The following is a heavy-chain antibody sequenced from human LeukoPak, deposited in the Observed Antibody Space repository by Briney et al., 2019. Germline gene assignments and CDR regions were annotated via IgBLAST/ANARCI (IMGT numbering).Heavy chain of an antibody. V-gene: IGHV3-30*04. CDR1: GFTFSSYA. CDR2: ISYDGSNK. Sequence: GGSLRLSCAASGFTFSSYAMHWVRQAPGKGLEWVAVISYDGSNKYYADSVKGRFTISRDNSKNTLYLQMNSLRAEDTAVYYCARGGCSGGSCVFYYYYYMDVWGKGTTVAVSS. J-gene: IGHJ6*03. D-gene: IGHD2-15*01. CDR3: ARGGCSGGSCVFYYYYYMDV.